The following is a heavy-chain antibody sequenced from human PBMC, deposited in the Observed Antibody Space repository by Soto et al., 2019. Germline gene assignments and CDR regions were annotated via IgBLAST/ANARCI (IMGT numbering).Heavy chain of an antibody. CDR2: VSGRGGSK. CDR1: GFTFNHYA. D-gene: IGHD4-17*01. V-gene: IGHV3-23*01. Sequence: EVQLLESGGGLVQPGGSLRLSCAASGFTFNHYAMTWVRQAPGRGLEWVASVSGRGGSKKYAESVKGRFIISRDNSNSTLYLQMDSLGGEDTAVYYCAKDSTVTTSLYFYYYGFDVWGQGTTVTVSS. J-gene: IGHJ6*01. CDR3: AKDSTVTTSLYFYYYGFDV.